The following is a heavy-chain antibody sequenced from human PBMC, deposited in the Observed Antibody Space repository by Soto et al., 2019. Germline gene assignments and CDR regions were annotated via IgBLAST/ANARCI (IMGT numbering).Heavy chain of an antibody. CDR1: XXXXXXXS. D-gene: IGHD3-10*01. Sequence: QVQLVESGGGVXXXGMXXXXSCAASXXXXXXXSIQXXXQTPGKGLEWVAVISYDGSIKYYADSVRGRFTISRDNSKNTLYLQMNSLRPEDTALYYCAREWSTSGDLDYWGQGTLVIVSS. CDR3: AREWSTSGDLDY. V-gene: IGHV3-30-3*01. J-gene: IGHJ4*02. CDR2: ISYDGSIK.